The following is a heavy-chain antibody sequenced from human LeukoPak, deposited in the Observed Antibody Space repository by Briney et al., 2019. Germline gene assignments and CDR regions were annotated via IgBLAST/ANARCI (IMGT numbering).Heavy chain of an antibody. J-gene: IGHJ4*02. CDR3: ARGYTGYCSGAHFDF. V-gene: IGHV3-23*01. CDR2: MSDIGPNT. CDR1: GFSVSDYA. Sequence: GGSLRLSCAASGFSVSDYAMTWIRQSPGKGLEWVSSMSDIGPNTYYADSVKGRFTISRDNSKNTLYLQMNSLRAEDTAVYYCARGYTGYCSGAHFDFWGQGTLVTVSS. D-gene: IGHD2-15*01.